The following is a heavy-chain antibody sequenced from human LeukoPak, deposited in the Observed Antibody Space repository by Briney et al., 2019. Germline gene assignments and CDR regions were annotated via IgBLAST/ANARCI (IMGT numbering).Heavy chain of an antibody. CDR1: GFIFSNYG. J-gene: IGHJ4*02. D-gene: IGHD3-3*02. CDR2: ISASGSAT. V-gene: IGHV3-23*01. Sequence: GGSLRLSCAASGFIFSNYGMNWVRQAPGKGLEWVAAISASGSATSYADSVRGRFTISRDNSKSTTYLQMNSLRAEDTAVYYCARDHFFDYWGQGTLVTVSS. CDR3: ARDHFFDY.